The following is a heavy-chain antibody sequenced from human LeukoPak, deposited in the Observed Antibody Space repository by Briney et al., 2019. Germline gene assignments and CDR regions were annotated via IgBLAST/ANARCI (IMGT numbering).Heavy chain of an antibody. J-gene: IGHJ1*01. V-gene: IGHV3-23*01. CDR2: ISGSGGST. CDR3: AKGASSGWYTPSDYFQH. CDR1: GFTFSSYA. Sequence: GGSLRLSCAASGFTFSSYAMSWVRQAPGKGLEWVSAISGSGGSTYYADSVKGRFTISRDNSKNTLYLQMNSLRAEDTAAYYCAKGASSGWYTPSDYFQHWGQGTLVTVSS. D-gene: IGHD6-19*01.